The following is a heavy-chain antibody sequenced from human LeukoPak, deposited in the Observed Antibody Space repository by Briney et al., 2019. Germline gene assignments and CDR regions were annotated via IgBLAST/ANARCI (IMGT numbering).Heavy chain of an antibody. Sequence: GASVKVSCKASGYTFTGYYMHWVRQAPGQGLEWMGRINPNSGGTNYAQKFQGRVTMTRDTSISTAYMELSRLRSEDTAVYYCARGGDGYNLQTYFDYWGQGTLVTVSS. D-gene: IGHD5-24*01. CDR3: ARGGDGYNLQTYFDY. V-gene: IGHV1-2*06. CDR1: GYTFTGYY. J-gene: IGHJ4*02. CDR2: INPNSGGT.